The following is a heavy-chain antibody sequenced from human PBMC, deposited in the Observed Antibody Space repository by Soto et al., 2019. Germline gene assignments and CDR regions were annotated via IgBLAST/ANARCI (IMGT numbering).Heavy chain of an antibody. Sequence: SETLSLTCAVYGGSFSGYYWTWIRQPPGTGQEWIGEINHSGSTNYNPSLKSRVTISVDTSKNQFSLKLTSVTAADTAVYYCARIQLTALFKYWPQTTLVPSPQ. V-gene: IGHV4-34*01. D-gene: IGHD1-1*01. CDR3: ARIQLTALFKY. J-gene: IGHJ4*02. CDR1: GGSFSGYY. CDR2: INHSGST.